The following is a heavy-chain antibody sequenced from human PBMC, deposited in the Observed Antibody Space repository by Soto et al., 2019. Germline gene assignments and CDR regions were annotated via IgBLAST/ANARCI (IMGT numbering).Heavy chain of an antibody. V-gene: IGHV3-11*05. CDR1: GFTFSDYY. J-gene: IGHJ4*02. CDR3: ARPSFGYSYGSDYFDY. D-gene: IGHD5-18*01. Sequence: QVQLVESGGGLVKPGGSLRLSCAASGFTFSDYYMRWIRQAPGKGLEWVSYISSSSSYTNYADSVKGRFTISRDNAKNSLYLQMNSLRAEDTAVYYCARPSFGYSYGSDYFDYWGQGTLVTVSS. CDR2: ISSSSSYT.